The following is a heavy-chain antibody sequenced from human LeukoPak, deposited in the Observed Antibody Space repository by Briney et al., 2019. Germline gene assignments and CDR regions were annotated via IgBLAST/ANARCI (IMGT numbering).Heavy chain of an antibody. V-gene: IGHV3-53*01. CDR1: GFTVSSNC. CDR3: ARSGDYGDYGDWFDP. Sequence: GGSLRLSCAASGFTVSSNCMGWVRQAPGKGLEWVSVIYSGGSTYYADSVKGRFTISRDNSKNTLYLQMNSLRAEDTAVYYCARSGDYGDYGDWFDPWGQGTLVTVSS. CDR2: IYSGGST. J-gene: IGHJ5*02. D-gene: IGHD4-17*01.